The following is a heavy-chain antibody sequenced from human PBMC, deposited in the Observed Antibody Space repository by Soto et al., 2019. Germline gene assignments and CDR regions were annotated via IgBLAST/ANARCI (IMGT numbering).Heavy chain of an antibody. V-gene: IGHV1-69*06. CDR3: VRVVAIPGYPDN. CDR2: IVPTVDTS. D-gene: IGHD5-12*01. Sequence: SVKVSCKTSGATFSSYAITWVRQAPGQGLEWMGGIVPTVDTSTYAQKFQGRVTITADKFTNTVYMELSSLRSDDTAVYYCVRVVAIPGYPDNWGQGTLVTVS. CDR1: GATFSSYA. J-gene: IGHJ4*02.